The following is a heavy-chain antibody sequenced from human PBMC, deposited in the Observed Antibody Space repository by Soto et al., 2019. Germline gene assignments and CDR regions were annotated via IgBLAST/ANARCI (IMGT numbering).Heavy chain of an antibody. CDR2: MSGSGGST. J-gene: IGHJ4*02. D-gene: IGHD1-26*01. CDR1: GCTFSNYA. Sequence: EVQLLESGGGLAQPGGSLRLSYVASGCTFSNYAMSWVRQAPGKGLEWVSAMSGSGGSTYYADSVKGRFTISRDSSKNTLYLQINRLRAEDTGVHSCAKGGGSGCFGSWCQGTLVTVSS. V-gene: IGHV3-23*01. CDR3: AKGGGSGCFGS.